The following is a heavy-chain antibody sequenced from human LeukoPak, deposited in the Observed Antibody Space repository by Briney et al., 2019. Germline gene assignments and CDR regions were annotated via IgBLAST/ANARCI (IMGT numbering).Heavy chain of an antibody. CDR3: ARVIHLGELSLYDY. D-gene: IGHD3-16*02. CDR2: IDPSDSYT. J-gene: IGHJ4*02. V-gene: IGHV5-10-1*01. CDR1: GYSFTTYW. Sequence: GESLKICCKGSGYSFTTYWITWVRQMPGKGLEWMGRIDPSDSYTNYSPSFQGHVTISADKSISTAYLQWSSLRASDTAMYYCARVIHLGELSLYDYWGQGTLVTVSS.